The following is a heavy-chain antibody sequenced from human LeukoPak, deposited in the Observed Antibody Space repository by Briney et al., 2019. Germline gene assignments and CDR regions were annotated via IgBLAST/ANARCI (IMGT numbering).Heavy chain of an antibody. Sequence: SETLSLTCAVYGGSFSGYYWSWIRQPPGKGLEWIGEINHSGSTNYNPSLKSRVTISVDTSKNQFSLKLSSVTAADTAVYYCARAKWIQLFFDYWGQGTLVTVSS. J-gene: IGHJ4*02. CDR2: INHSGST. V-gene: IGHV4-34*01. CDR1: GGSFSGYY. CDR3: ARAKWIQLFFDY. D-gene: IGHD5-18*01.